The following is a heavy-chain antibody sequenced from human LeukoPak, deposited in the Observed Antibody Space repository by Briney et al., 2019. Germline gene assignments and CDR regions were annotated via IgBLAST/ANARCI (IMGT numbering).Heavy chain of an antibody. CDR3: ARGPGGRYQLLNYYMDV. CDR1: GGTFSSYA. Sequence: ASAKVSCKASGGTFSSYAISWARQAPGQGLEWMGGIIPIFGTANYAQKFQGRVTITTDESTSTAYMELSSLRSGDTAVYYCARGPGGRYQLLNYYMDVWGKGTTVTVSS. V-gene: IGHV1-69*05. CDR2: IIPIFGTA. J-gene: IGHJ6*03. D-gene: IGHD2-2*01.